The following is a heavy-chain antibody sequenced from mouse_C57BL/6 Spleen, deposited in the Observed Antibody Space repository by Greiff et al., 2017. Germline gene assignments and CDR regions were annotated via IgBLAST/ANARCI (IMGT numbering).Heavy chain of an antibody. Sequence: EVKLMESGGGLVKPGGSLKLSCAASGFTFSSYAMSWVRQTPEKRLEWVATISDGGSYTYYPDNVKGRFTISRDNAKNNLYLQMSHLKSEDTAMYYCARDYGYYSYYAMDYWGQGTSVTVSS. J-gene: IGHJ4*01. CDR2: ISDGGSYT. V-gene: IGHV5-4*01. CDR1: GFTFSSYA. CDR3: ARDYGYYSYYAMDY. D-gene: IGHD2-3*01.